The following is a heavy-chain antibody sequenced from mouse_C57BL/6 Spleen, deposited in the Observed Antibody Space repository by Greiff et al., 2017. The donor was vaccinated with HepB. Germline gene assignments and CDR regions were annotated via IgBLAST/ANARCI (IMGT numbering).Heavy chain of an antibody. CDR3: ARDPHHSNGDY. D-gene: IGHD2-5*01. Sequence: EVQLQQSGPGLVKPSQSLSLTCSVTGYSITSGYYWNWIRQFPGNKLEWMGYISYDGSNNYNPSLKNRISITRDTSKNQFFLKLNSVTTEDTATYYGARDPHHSNGDYWGQGTTLTVSS. CDR1: GYSITSGYY. CDR2: ISYDGSN. J-gene: IGHJ2*01. V-gene: IGHV3-6*01.